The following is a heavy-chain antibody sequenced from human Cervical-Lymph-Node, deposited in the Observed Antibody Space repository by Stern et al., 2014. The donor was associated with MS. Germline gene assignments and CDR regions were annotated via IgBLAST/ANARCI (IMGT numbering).Heavy chain of an antibody. V-gene: IGHV3-9*01. CDR3: AKMVRDCSGERCYGAPFDN. Sequence: EVQLVESGGGLVQPGRSLGLSCTTSGFTFDAYAMPWVRQAPGKGLEWVSGINWNSSNAAYSGSVRGRFTLSRDISHNSLYLPMNSLRPEDTGLYYCAKMVRDCSGERCYGAPFDNWGQGTLVTVSS. J-gene: IGHJ4*02. CDR1: GFTFDAYA. D-gene: IGHD2-15*01. CDR2: INWNSSNA.